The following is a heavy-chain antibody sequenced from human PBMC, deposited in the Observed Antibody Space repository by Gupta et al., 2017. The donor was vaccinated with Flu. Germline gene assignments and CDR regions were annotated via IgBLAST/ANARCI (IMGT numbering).Heavy chain of an antibody. V-gene: IGHV4-39*01. Sequence: VSGASVSSRSYSWAWIRQPPGKRLEWIARIFYTVLSHYSPSLKTRVTCSVDTSIEQFCLILRSVAAADTAFYYCVTEYSGSSRVYRWGQGTLVSVS. CDR3: VTEYSGSSRVYR. J-gene: IGHJ5*02. CDR2: IFYTVLS. D-gene: IGHD1-26*01. CDR1: GASVSSRSYS.